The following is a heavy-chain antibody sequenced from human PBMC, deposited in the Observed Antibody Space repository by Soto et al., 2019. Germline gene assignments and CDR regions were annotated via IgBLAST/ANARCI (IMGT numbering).Heavy chain of an antibody. D-gene: IGHD5-18*01. CDR1: GGTFSSYA. Sequence: QVQLVQSGAEVKKPGSSVKVSCKASGGTFSSYAISWVRQAPGQGLEWMGGIIPIFGTANYAQKFQGRVTITADESTSTAYMELSSLRSEDMAVYYCAREGGARGYSYGSFDYWGQGTLVTVSS. CDR3: AREGGARGYSYGSFDY. V-gene: IGHV1-69*12. CDR2: IIPIFGTA. J-gene: IGHJ4*02.